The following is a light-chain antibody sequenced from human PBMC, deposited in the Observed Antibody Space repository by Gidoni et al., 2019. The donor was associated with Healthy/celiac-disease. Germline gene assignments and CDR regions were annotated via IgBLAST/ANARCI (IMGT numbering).Light chain of an antibody. CDR2: EDS. CDR1: ALPKKY. Sequence: SYELTQLPSVPVSPGQTARITCSGDALPKKYAYWYQQKSGQAPVLVIYEDSKRPSGIPERFSGSSSGTIATLTISGAQVEDEADYYCYSTDSSGNHRVFGGGTKLTVL. J-gene: IGLJ2*01. V-gene: IGLV3-10*01. CDR3: YSTDSSGNHRV.